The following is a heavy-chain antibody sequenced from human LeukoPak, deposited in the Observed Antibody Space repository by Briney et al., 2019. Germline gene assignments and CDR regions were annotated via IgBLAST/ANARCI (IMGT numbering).Heavy chain of an antibody. D-gene: IGHD3-22*01. V-gene: IGHV4-34*01. Sequence: SETLSLTCAVYGGSFSGYYWSWIRQPPGKGLEWIGEINHSGSTNYNPSLKSRVTISVDTSKNQFSLKLSSVTAADTAVYYCARGWGITMTKKGGDFDYWGQGTLVTVSS. CDR2: INHSGST. J-gene: IGHJ4*02. CDR3: ARGWGITMTKKGGDFDY. CDR1: GGSFSGYY.